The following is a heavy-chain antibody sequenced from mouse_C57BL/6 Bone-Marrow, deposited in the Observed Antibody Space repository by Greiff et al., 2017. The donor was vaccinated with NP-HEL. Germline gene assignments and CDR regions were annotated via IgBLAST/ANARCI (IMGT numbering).Heavy chain of an antibody. CDR1: GFNIKDDY. V-gene: IGHV14-4*01. CDR2: IDPENGDT. CDR3: SYGSSYDYYAMDY. J-gene: IGHJ4*01. Sequence: EVQLQQSGAELVRPGASVKLSCTASGFNIKDDYMHWVKQRPEQGLEWIGWIDPENGDTEYDTKFQGKATITADTSSNTAYLQLSSLTSEDTAVYYCSYGSSYDYYAMDYWGQGTSVTVSS. D-gene: IGHD1-1*01.